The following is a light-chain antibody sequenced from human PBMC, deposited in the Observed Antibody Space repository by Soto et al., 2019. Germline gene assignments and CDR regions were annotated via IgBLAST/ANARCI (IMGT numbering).Light chain of an antibody. CDR3: QQYGSSGT. CDR2: GAS. V-gene: IGKV3-20*01. CDR1: QSVSSY. J-gene: IGKJ1*01. Sequence: EIVLTQPPATLSLSPGERATLSCRASQSVSSYLAWYQQKPGQAPRLLIYGASSRATGIPDRFSGSGSGTDFTLTISRLEPEDFAVYYCQQYGSSGTFGQGTKVDIK.